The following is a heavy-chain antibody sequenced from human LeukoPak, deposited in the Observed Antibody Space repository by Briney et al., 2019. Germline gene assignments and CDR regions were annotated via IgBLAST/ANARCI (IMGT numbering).Heavy chain of an antibody. CDR1: GGSISSGGYP. CDR3: ARGGDLAYFDY. Sequence: PSETLSLTCAVSGGSISSGGYPWSWIRQPPGKGLEWIGYIYHSGGTYYNPSLKSRVTISVDRSKNQLSLKLSSVTAADTAVYYCARGGDLAYFDYWGQGTLVTVSS. V-gene: IGHV4-30-2*01. D-gene: IGHD3-16*01. CDR2: IYHSGGT. J-gene: IGHJ4*02.